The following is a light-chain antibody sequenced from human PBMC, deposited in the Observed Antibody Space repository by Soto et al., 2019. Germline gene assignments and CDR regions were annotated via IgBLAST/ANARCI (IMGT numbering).Light chain of an antibody. V-gene: IGKV3-15*01. CDR1: QSVNSH. J-gene: IGKJ1*01. CDR2: GAS. Sequence: ILMTQSPATLPVSLGERATLSCRTSQSVNSHLAWYQHKPGQAPRLLIYGASSRATGIPTRFSGSGSGTECTLTIDRLQSEDFSIYYCQQYNKWPLTFGQGTKVDIK. CDR3: QQYNKWPLT.